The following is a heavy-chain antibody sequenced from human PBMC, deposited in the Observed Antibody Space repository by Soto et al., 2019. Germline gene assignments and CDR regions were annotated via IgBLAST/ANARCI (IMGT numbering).Heavy chain of an antibody. V-gene: IGHV3-30*03. CDR2: ISYDGSNK. CDR3: AGGYESSYYYYGMDV. J-gene: IGHJ6*02. D-gene: IGHD5-12*01. CDR1: GFTFSSYG. Sequence: GGSLRLSCAASGFTFSSYGMHWVRQAPGKGLEWVAVISYDGSNKYYADSVKGRFTISRDNSKNTLYLQMNSLRAEDTAVYYCAGGYESSYYYYGMDVWGQGTTVTVSS.